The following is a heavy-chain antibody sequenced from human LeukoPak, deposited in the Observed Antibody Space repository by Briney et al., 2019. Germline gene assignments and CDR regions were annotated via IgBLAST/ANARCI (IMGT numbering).Heavy chain of an antibody. CDR2: IYDSGST. V-gene: IGHV4-59*08. CDR3: ALSNADWFDP. CDR1: GGSISTYY. J-gene: IGHJ5*02. D-gene: IGHD2-2*01. Sequence: SETLSLTCTVSGGSISTYYWSWIRQPPGKGLEWIGYIYDSGSTYYNPSLKSRVTISVDTSKNQFSLKLSSVTAADTAVYYCALSNADWFDPWGQGTLVTVSS.